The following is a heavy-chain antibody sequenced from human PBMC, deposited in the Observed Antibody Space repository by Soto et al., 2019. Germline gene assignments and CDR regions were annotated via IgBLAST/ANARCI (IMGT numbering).Heavy chain of an antibody. Sequence: SVKVSCKASGGTFSSYAISWVRQAPGQGLEWMGGIIPIFGTANYAQKFQGRVTITADESTSTAYMELSSLRSEDTAVYYCAREGLSWELLGYSRYYGMDVSGQATTVTVAS. J-gene: IGHJ6*02. CDR1: GGTFSSYA. CDR3: AREGLSWELLGYSRYYGMDV. CDR2: IIPIFGTA. V-gene: IGHV1-69*13. D-gene: IGHD1-26*01.